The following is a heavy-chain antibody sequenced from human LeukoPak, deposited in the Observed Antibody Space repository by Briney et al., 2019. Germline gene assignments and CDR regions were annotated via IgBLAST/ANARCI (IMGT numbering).Heavy chain of an antibody. CDR2: ISGSGGST. D-gene: IGHD5-24*01. Sequence: GGSLRLSCAASGFTFSIYAMSGVRQAPGKGLEGVSGISGSGGSTYQADSVKGRFTISRDNSKNTLYLEMNSLRAEDTAVYYCAKGGEGRRWLQSHPDVFDMWGQGTMVTVSS. J-gene: IGHJ3*02. CDR3: AKGGEGRRWLQSHPDVFDM. V-gene: IGHV3-23*01. CDR1: GFTFSIYA.